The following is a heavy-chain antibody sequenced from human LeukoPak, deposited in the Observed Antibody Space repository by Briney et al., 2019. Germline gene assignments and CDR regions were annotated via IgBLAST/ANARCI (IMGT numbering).Heavy chain of an antibody. Sequence: SETLSLTCSVSGGSISSRSYYWGWIRQPPGKGLEWIGSIYYSGSTYYNPSLKSRVTISVDTSKNQFSLKLRSVTAADTAVYYCARPIAPRRLDAVDIWGQGTMVSVCS. V-gene: IGHV4-39*01. CDR2: IYYSGST. J-gene: IGHJ3*02. D-gene: IGHD6-6*01. CDR3: ARPIAPRRLDAVDI. CDR1: GGSISSRSYY.